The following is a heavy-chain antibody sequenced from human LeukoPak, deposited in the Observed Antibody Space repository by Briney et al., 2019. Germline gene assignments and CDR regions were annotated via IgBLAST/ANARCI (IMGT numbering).Heavy chain of an antibody. CDR3: AVVVAATQGLNWFDP. J-gene: IGHJ5*02. V-gene: IGHV3-23*01. CDR1: GFTSRSYT. D-gene: IGHD2-15*01. CDR2: IIGRGGST. Sequence: GGPLTLPCAASGFTSRSYTMVWVAQAQGKGLEGVTAIIGRGGSTSYAVSVKGRFTSSRDNSKNTLYLQMNSLRAKDTAVYCGAVVVAATQGLNWFDPWGQGTLVTVSS.